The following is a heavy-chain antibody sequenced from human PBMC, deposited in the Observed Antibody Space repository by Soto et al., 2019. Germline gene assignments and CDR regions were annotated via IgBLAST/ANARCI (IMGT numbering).Heavy chain of an antibody. CDR3: ARETMWPSGRYYYYHMDV. D-gene: IGHD3-10*01. CDR2: ISYSGNT. J-gene: IGHJ6*02. CDR1: GASITSRGSY. V-gene: IGHV4-30-4*01. Sequence: QVQLQESGPGLVKPSQTLSLTCSVSGASITSRGSYWTWIRQPPGKGLEWIGHISYSGNTFYNSSLQSPLNLSVGTSKNQFFLKMTSVTAADTAVYFCARETMWPSGRYYYYHMDVWGQGTTVPVSS.